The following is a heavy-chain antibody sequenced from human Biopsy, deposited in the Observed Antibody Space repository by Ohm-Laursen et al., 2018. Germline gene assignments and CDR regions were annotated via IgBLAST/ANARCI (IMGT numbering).Heavy chain of an antibody. Sequence: SVKVSCKVSGYTLTELSMHWVRQVPGKGPEWMGGFAPENGKTVYAQNFQARVSLTEDTSTDTAYMELRSLRSEDTAVYYCAADINVWNVNYWGQGTQVTVSS. CDR3: AADINVWNVNY. D-gene: IGHD1-1*01. CDR2: FAPENGKT. J-gene: IGHJ4*02. V-gene: IGHV1-24*01. CDR1: GYTLTELS.